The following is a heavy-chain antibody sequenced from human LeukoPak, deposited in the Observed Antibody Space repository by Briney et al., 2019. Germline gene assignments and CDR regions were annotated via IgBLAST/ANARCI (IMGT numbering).Heavy chain of an antibody. Sequence: SETLSLTCTVSGGSMNSHHWSWIRQSPGKGLEWIGYVSHSESSLYNPSFKSRVIISVDASKNQFSLSLTSVTAADTAVYYCASHYQHSGTDYWGQGSLVIVSS. CDR2: VSHSESS. D-gene: IGHD3-10*01. J-gene: IGHJ4*02. V-gene: IGHV4-59*08. CDR1: GGSMNSHH. CDR3: ASHYQHSGTDY.